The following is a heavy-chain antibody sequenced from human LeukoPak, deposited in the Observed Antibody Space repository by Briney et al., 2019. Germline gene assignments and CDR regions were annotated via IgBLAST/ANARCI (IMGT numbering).Heavy chain of an antibody. CDR1: GYTFINYY. CDR2: INPSGGST. Sequence: ASVKVSCKASGYTFINYYTHWVRQAPGQGLEWMGVINPSGGSTSYAQKFQGRVTMTRDTSTSTVYMELSSLRSEDTAVYYCARGGLYYYDSSGYLGSFDYWGQGTLVTVSS. J-gene: IGHJ4*02. CDR3: ARGGLYYYDSSGYLGSFDY. D-gene: IGHD3-22*01. V-gene: IGHV1-46*03.